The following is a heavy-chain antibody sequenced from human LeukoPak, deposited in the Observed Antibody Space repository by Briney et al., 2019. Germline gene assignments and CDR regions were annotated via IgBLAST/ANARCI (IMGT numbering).Heavy chain of an antibody. D-gene: IGHD4-17*01. CDR3: ATPSRTEDGDYGVC. Sequence: SVKVSCKASGGTFSSYAISWVRQAPGQGLEWMGRIIPILGIANYAQKFQGRVTITADKSTNTGYMELSSLTAEDTAVYYCATPSRTEDGDYGVCWGQGTLVTVSS. CDR1: GGTFSSYA. J-gene: IGHJ4*02. CDR2: IIPILGIA. V-gene: IGHV1-69*04.